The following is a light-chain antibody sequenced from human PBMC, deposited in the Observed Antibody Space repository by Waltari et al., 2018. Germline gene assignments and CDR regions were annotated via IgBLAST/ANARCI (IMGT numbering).Light chain of an antibody. V-gene: IGLV2-14*03. CDR2: DVT. Sequence: QSALTQPASVSGSPGQSIAISCAGSVSDVGGYNYVSWYQQHPGKVPQLMIYDVTNRPSGVSNRCSGSKSGNTASLTISGLQTEDEADYYCASYTTSRTYVFGTGTRVTVL. CDR1: VSDVGGYNY. CDR3: ASYTTSRTYV. J-gene: IGLJ1*01.